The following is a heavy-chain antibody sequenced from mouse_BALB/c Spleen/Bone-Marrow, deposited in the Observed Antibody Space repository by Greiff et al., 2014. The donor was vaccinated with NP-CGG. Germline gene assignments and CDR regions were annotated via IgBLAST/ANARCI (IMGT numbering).Heavy chain of an antibody. CDR1: GYAFSNSW. CDR3: ARSDGYRALDY. CDR2: IYPGDGDT. J-gene: IGHJ4*01. Sequence: VQLQQSGPELVKPGASVRISCKASGYAFSNSWMNWVKQRPGQGLEWIGRIYPGDGDTYYNGKFKGKATLTADKSSSTAYMRLSSLTSVDSAVYFCARSDGYRALDYWGQGTSVTVSS. D-gene: IGHD2-3*01. V-gene: IGHV1-82*01.